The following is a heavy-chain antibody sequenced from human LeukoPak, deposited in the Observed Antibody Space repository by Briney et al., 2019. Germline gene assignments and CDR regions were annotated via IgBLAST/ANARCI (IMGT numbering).Heavy chain of an antibody. Sequence: GGSLRLSYAASGFTFSDYYMSWIRQAPGKGLEWVSYISSSSSYTNYADSVKGRFTISRDNAKNSLYLQMNSLRAEDTAVYYCARAPFSGTTSISFGIWGQGTMVTVSS. CDR1: GFTFSDYY. CDR2: ISSSSSYT. J-gene: IGHJ3*02. D-gene: IGHD1-1*01. CDR3: ARAPFSGTTSISFGI. V-gene: IGHV3-11*06.